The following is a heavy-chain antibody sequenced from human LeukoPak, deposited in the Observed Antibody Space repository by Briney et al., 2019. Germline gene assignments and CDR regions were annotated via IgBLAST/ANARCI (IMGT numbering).Heavy chain of an antibody. CDR1: RFTPIAYV. D-gene: IGHD1-26*01. CDR2: ISGGGVTT. J-gene: IGHJ6*02. CDR3: AINQQLGGYSYYSYVRDV. Sequence: GGSLRLSCVGSRFTPIAYVLTWVRQAPGRGLEGVSVISGGGVTTYYADSVEGRFTISRDNSKNTLYLQMNSVRADDTAICYCAINQQLGGYSYYSYVRDVWGGGTRVTVP. V-gene: IGHV3-23*01.